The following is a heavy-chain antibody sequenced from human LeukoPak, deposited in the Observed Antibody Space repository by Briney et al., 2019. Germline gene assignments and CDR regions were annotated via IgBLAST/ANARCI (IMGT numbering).Heavy chain of an antibody. J-gene: IGHJ4*02. Sequence: GGSLRLSCAASGFTFSNYYMTWVRQAPGKGLEWVATIKVDGSQKHYVDSVRGRFTISRDNAKNSLFLQMNSLRAEDTALYYCVRDRKYRIVGTTQHYFYCWGQGTLVSVSS. CDR2: IKVDGSQK. CDR1: GFTFSNYY. CDR3: VRDRKYRIVGTTQHYFYC. V-gene: IGHV3-7*01. D-gene: IGHD1-26*01.